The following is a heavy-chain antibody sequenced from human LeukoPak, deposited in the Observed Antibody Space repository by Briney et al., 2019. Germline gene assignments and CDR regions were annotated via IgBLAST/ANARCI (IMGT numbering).Heavy chain of an antibody. CDR2: ISASGGST. Sequence: GGSLRLSCAASGFTFSSSAMSWVRQVPGKGREWVSGISASGGSTNYADSVRGRFTISRDNSKNTLYVQMSSLRVDDTAVYYCAKAASSSWPSYYYGMDVWGQGTTATVSS. CDR1: GFTFSSSA. J-gene: IGHJ6*02. V-gene: IGHV3-23*01. CDR3: AKAASSSWPSYYYGMDV. D-gene: IGHD6-13*01.